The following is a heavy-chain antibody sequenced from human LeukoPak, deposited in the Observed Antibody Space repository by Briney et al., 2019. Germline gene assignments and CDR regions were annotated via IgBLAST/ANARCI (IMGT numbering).Heavy chain of an antibody. D-gene: IGHD7-27*01. CDR1: GFTVSSNY. CDR2: ISYDGSNK. V-gene: IGHV3-30*03. Sequence: SGGSLRLSCAASGFTVSSNYMSWVRQAPGKGLEWVAVISYDGSNKYYADSVKGRFTISRDNSKNTLYLQMNSLRAEDTAVYYCATSWGGTGNDAFDIWGQGTMVTVSS. CDR3: ATSWGGTGNDAFDI. J-gene: IGHJ3*02.